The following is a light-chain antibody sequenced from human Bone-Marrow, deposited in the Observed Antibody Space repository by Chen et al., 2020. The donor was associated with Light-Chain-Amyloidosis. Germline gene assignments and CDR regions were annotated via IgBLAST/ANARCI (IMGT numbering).Light chain of an antibody. CDR3: QQFNASFF. Sequence: DIQMTQSPSTLSASIGDRVTITCRASQRLSAWLAWYQQKPGKAPQLLIYKTSTLEYRVPSRFSGSGSGTEFTLTSSSLQPDDFATYFGQQFNASFFFGGGSTVDVK. V-gene: IGKV1-5*03. CDR1: QRLSAW. J-gene: IGKJ4*01. CDR2: KTS.